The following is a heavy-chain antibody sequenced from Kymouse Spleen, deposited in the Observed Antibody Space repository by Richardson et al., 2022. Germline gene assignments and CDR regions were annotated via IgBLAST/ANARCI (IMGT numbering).Heavy chain of an antibody. D-gene: IGHD6-13*01. CDR1: GGSFSGYY. CDR3: ARGRIAAADYNWFDP. Sequence: QVQLQQWGAGLLKPSETLSLTCAVYGGSFSGYYWSWIRQPPGKGLEWIGEINHSGSTNYNPSLKSRVTISVDTSKNQFSLKLSSVTAADTAVYYCARGRIAAADYNWFDPWGQGTLVTVSS. CDR2: INHSGST. V-gene: IGHV4-34*01. J-gene: IGHJ5*02.